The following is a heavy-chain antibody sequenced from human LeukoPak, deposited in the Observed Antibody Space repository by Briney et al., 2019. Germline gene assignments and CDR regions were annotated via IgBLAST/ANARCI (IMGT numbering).Heavy chain of an antibody. V-gene: IGHV3-9*01. D-gene: IGHD6-13*01. Sequence: GRSLRLSCAASGFTFDDYAMHWVRQAPGKGLGWVSGISWNSGSIGYADSVKGRFTISRDNAKNSLYLQMNSLRAEDTALYYCAKSLGASSWFSFDYWGQGTLVTVSS. CDR2: ISWNSGSI. CDR3: AKSLGASSWFSFDY. J-gene: IGHJ4*02. CDR1: GFTFDDYA.